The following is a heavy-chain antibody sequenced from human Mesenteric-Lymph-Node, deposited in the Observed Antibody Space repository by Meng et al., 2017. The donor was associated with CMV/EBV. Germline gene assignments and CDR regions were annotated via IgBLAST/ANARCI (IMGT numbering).Heavy chain of an antibody. CDR3: AHSSGIAAAGPFYFDY. Sequence: QITLKESGPTLVKPTQTLTPTCLFSGFSLSTSGVGVGWIRQPPGKALEWLALIYWDDDKCYSPSLKSRLTITKDTSKNQVVLTMTNMDPVDTATYYCAHSSGIAAAGPFYFDYWGQGTLVTVSS. CDR2: IYWDDDK. CDR1: GFSLSTSGVG. V-gene: IGHV2-5*02. J-gene: IGHJ4*02. D-gene: IGHD6-13*01.